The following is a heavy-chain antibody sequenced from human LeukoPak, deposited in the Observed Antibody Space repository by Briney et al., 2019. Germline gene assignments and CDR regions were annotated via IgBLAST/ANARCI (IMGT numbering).Heavy chain of an antibody. CDR3: ARGGWYFLY. V-gene: IGHV3-7*01. Sequence: GGSLRLSCVASGFTFSNYWMSWVRQAPGKGLEWVANIKQDGSGKYYVDSVKGRFTISRDNAKNSLYLQMNSLRAEDTAVYYCARGGWYFLYWGQGTLVTVSS. D-gene: IGHD6-19*01. CDR2: IKQDGSGK. J-gene: IGHJ4*02. CDR1: GFTFSNYW.